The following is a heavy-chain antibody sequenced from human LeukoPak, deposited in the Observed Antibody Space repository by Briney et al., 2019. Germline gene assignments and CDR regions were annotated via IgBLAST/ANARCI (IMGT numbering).Heavy chain of an antibody. J-gene: IGHJ4*02. Sequence: GGSLRLSCVASGFTFSSFWMHWVRQAPGKGLVWVSRMNSDGSSTIYADSVKGRFTISRDNAKNTLYLQMNSLRAEDTSVYYCVRGDGYSSGPFDNWGQGTLVTVSS. V-gene: IGHV3-74*01. D-gene: IGHD5-18*01. CDR1: GFTFSSFW. CDR2: MNSDGSST. CDR3: VRGDGYSSGPFDN.